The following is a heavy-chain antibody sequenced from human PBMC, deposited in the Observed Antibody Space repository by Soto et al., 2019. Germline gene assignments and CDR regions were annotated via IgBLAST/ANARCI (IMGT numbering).Heavy chain of an antibody. CDR3: ARDRVREHWFDP. V-gene: IGHV4-31*03. Sequence: SETLSLTCTVSGGSISSGGYYWSWIRQHPGKGLEWIGYIYYSGSTYYNPSLKSRVTISVDTFKNQFSLKLSSVTAADTAVYYCARDRVREHWFDPWGQGTLVTVS. J-gene: IGHJ5*02. CDR1: GGSISSGGYY. CDR2: IYYSGST. D-gene: IGHD6-13*01.